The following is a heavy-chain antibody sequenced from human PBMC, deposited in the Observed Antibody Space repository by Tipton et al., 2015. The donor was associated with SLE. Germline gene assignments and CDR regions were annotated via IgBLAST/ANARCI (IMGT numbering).Heavy chain of an antibody. D-gene: IGHD5-24*01. J-gene: IGHJ4*02. CDR2: VYSSEDT. Sequence: LRLSCTVSGGSISGYYWSWIRQPPGEGLECIGYVYSSEDTHYNPSLKSRVSMSIDTSKNQFSLKVSSVTAADTAVYYCAQLEGDGYDHYYFHYWGQGTLVTVSS. CDR1: GGSISGYY. CDR3: AQLEGDGYDHYYFHY. V-gene: IGHV4-59*01.